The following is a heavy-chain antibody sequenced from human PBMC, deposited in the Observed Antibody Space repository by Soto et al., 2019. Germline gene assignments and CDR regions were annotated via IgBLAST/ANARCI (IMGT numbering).Heavy chain of an antibody. V-gene: IGHV3-21*01. CDR2: ISSSSSYI. CDR3: ARDGEWLRSCDY. J-gene: IGHJ4*02. CDR1: GFTFSSYS. Sequence: EVQLVESGGGLVKPGGSLRLSCAASGFTFSSYSMNWVRQAPGKGLEWVSSISSSSSYIYYADSVKGRFTISRDNAKNSLYLQMNSLRAEDTAVYYCARDGEWLRSCDYGGQGTLVTVSS. D-gene: IGHD5-12*01.